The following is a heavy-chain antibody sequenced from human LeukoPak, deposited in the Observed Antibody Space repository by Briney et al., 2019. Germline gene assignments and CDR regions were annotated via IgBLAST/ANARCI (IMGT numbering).Heavy chain of an antibody. V-gene: IGHV3-23*01. D-gene: IGHD1-26*01. J-gene: IGHJ4*02. Sequence: GGALTLSCAASGFTFSSYAMSGVRQAPGKGLEGVSAISGSGGSTYYADSVKGRFTISRDNSKNTLYLQMNSLRAEDTAVYYCAKDRDSGSYLDCFDYWGQGTLVTVSS. CDR3: AKDRDSGSYLDCFDY. CDR1: GFTFSSYA. CDR2: ISGSGGST.